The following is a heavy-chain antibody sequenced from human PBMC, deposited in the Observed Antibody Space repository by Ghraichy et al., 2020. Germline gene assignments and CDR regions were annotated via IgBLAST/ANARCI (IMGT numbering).Heavy chain of an antibody. CDR2: IYYSGST. CDR1: GGSISSSSYY. J-gene: IGHJ3*02. D-gene: IGHD3-22*01. CDR3: ASHITMIVVVWAFDI. Sequence: ESLNISCTVSGGSISSSSYYWGWIRQPPGKGLEWIGSIYYSGSTYYNPSLKSRVTISVDTSKNQFSLKLSSVTAADTAVYYCASHITMIVVVWAFDIWGQGTMVTVSS. V-gene: IGHV4-39*01.